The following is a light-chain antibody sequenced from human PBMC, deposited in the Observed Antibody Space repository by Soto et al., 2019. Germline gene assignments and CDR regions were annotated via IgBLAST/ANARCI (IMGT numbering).Light chain of an antibody. J-gene: IGKJ2*01. V-gene: IGKV1-33*01. CDR3: QQYDNLPPDT. Sequence: DLQMTQSPSSLSASVGDRVTISCQASHDISIYLTWYQQKPGEAPKVLIYDASTLETGVPSRFSGSGSGTYFTFTISSLQPEDIATYHCQQYDNLPPDTFGQGTKLEIK. CDR1: HDISIY. CDR2: DAS.